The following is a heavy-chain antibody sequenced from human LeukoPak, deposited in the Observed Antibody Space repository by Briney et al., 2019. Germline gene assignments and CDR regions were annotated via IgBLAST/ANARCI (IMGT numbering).Heavy chain of an antibody. CDR3: ARESSYYYGMDV. CDR1: GFTFSSYS. Sequence: GGSLRLSCAASGFTFSSYSMNWVRQAPGGGLEWVSSISGSSGHIYYADSVKGRFTIFRDNAKNLLYLQMNSLRAEDTAVYYCARESSYYYGMDVWGQGTTVTVSS. V-gene: IGHV3-21*06. CDR2: ISGSSGHI. J-gene: IGHJ6*02.